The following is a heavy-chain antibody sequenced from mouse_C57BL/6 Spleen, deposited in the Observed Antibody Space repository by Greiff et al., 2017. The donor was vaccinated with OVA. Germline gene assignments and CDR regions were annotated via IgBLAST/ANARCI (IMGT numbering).Heavy chain of an antibody. CDR2: IDPSDSET. CDR3: ARDRFYYFDY. CDR1: GYTFTSYW. J-gene: IGHJ2*01. V-gene: IGHV1-52*01. Sequence: QVQLQQPGAELVRPGSSVKLSCKASGYTFTSYWMHWVKQRPIQGLEWIGNIDPSDSETHYNQKFKDKATLTVDKSTSTAYMQLSSLTSEDSAVYYCARDRFYYFDYWGQGTTLTVSS.